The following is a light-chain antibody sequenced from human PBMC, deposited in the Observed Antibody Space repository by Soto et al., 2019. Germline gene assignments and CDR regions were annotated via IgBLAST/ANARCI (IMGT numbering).Light chain of an antibody. CDR1: QDISNY. CDR3: QKGST. CDR2: DVS. V-gene: IGKV1-33*01. Sequence: DMEMTQSPSSLSASVGDRVTITCQASQDISNYLNWYQQKPGKAPKVLIYDVSNLETGVPSSFSGSGSGTAFSLTISNLQPEDIATYYCQKGSTFGGGTKVEIK. J-gene: IGKJ4*01.